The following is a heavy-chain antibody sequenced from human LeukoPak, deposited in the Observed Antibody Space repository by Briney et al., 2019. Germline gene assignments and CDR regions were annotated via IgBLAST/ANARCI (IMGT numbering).Heavy chain of an antibody. CDR3: AKDQNWEGGY. CDR2: INYSGVST. D-gene: IGHD7-27*01. Sequence: ETLSLTCTVSGGSISTYYWSWIRQAPGKGLEWVSVINYSGVSTNYADSVKGRFTISRDNSKNTVYLQMNSLRVEDTAVYYCAKDQNWEGGYWGQGTLVTVSS. V-gene: IGHV3-23*01. J-gene: IGHJ4*02. CDR1: GGSISTYY.